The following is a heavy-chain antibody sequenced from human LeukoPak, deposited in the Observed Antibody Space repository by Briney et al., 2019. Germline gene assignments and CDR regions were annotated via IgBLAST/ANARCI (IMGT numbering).Heavy chain of an antibody. D-gene: IGHD6-13*01. CDR1: GFTFSNAW. Sequence: GGSLRLSCAASGFTFSNAWMSWVRQAPGKGLEWISHISNIGDIIHYADSVEGRFTISRDNAKNSLYLQMNSLRAEDTAVYYCAKDATAVVGTVYMDVWGKGTTVTISS. V-gene: IGHV3-11*04. CDR3: AKDATAVVGTVYMDV. CDR2: ISNIGDII. J-gene: IGHJ6*03.